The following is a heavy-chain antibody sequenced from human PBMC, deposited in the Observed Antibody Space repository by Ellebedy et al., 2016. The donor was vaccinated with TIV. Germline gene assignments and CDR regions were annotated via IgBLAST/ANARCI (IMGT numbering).Heavy chain of an antibody. J-gene: IGHJ6*02. CDR2: IIPIFGTA. V-gene: IGHV1-69*13. Sequence: GASVKVSCKASGGTFSSYAISWVRQAPGQGLEWMGGIIPIFGTANYSQKCQGRVTITADESTSTAYMELSSLRSEDTAVYYWARDSVGKSSYYYGSGSYGYYYYYGMDVWGQGTTVTVSS. CDR1: GGTFSSYA. D-gene: IGHD3-10*01. CDR3: ARDSVGKSSYYYGSGSYGYYYYYGMDV.